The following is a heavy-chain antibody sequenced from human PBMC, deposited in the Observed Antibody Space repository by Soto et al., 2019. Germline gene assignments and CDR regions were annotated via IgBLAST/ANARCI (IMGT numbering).Heavy chain of an antibody. CDR2: IIPYYNTL. V-gene: IGHV1-69*01. D-gene: IGHD6-13*01. CDR1: EGTFNSYA. Sequence: QAQVVQSGAEVRKPGSSVKLSCKASEGTFNSYAIAWVRQAPGQGLEWMGGIIPYYNTLNYAQKFQDRVTITSDDSTNTVYMELSSLRSDDTAVYFCASGASPWYPYVFDSWAQGTLVTVSS. J-gene: IGHJ4*02. CDR3: ASGASPWYPYVFDS.